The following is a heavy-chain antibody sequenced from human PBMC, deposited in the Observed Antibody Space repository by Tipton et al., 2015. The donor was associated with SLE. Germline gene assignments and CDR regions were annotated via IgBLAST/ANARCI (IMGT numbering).Heavy chain of an antibody. CDR3: ARDLGSGSGWFDP. V-gene: IGHV4-39*07. CDR1: GGSISSSSYY. Sequence: TLSLTCTVSGGSISSSSYYWGWIRQPPGKGLEWIGSIYHSGSTYYNPSLKSRVTISVDTSKNQFSLKLSSVTAADTAVYYCARDLGSGSGWFDPWGQGTLVTVSS. D-gene: IGHD3-10*01. J-gene: IGHJ5*02. CDR2: IYHSGST.